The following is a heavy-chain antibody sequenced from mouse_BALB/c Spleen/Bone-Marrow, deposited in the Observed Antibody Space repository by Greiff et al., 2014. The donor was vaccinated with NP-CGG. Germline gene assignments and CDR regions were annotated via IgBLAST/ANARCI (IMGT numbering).Heavy chain of an antibody. Sequence: LQQSGSELVRPGASVKLSCKASGYTFTSYWMHWVKQRHGKGLEWIGNIYPGSGSTNYDEKFKGKGTLTVDTSSSTAYTYLNSLTSEDDAVYYCTRDQERRGHYYAMDYWGQGTSVTVSS. D-gene: IGHD2-14*01. J-gene: IGHJ4*01. CDR3: TRDQERRGHYYAMDY. V-gene: IGHV1S22*01. CDR1: GYTFTSYW. CDR2: IYPGSGST.